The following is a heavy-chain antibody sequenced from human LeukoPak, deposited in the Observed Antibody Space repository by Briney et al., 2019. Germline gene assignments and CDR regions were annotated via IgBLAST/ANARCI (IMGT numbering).Heavy chain of an antibody. CDR2: IRGKPYGYAT. CDR1: GFIFRDSA. V-gene: IGHV3-73*01. D-gene: IGHD4-17*01. CDR3: SRRYYGDHVLDF. Sequence: GGSLRLSCAAPGFIFRDSAFHWVRQASGKGLEWVGRIRGKPYGYATAYAASVKGRFTVSRGDSQNTAYLQMDSLRTEDTAVYYCSRRYYGDHVLDFWGQGVLVTVSS. J-gene: IGHJ4*02.